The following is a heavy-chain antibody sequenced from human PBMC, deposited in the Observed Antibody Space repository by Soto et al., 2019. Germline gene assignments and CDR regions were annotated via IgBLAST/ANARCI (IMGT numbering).Heavy chain of an antibody. V-gene: IGHV3-30*18. J-gene: IGHJ4*02. Sequence: QVQLVESGGGVVQPGRSLRLSCAASGFTFNTYDMHWVRQAPGKGLEWVAVISLDGSTKYYADSVKGRFTISRDNPKKTLYMHLNSLRMEGTAVDYWAKRGYRGSYYGMDYWGQGTLVTVSS. CDR2: ISLDGSTK. D-gene: IGHD1-26*01. CDR1: GFTFNTYD. CDR3: AKRGYRGSYYGMDY.